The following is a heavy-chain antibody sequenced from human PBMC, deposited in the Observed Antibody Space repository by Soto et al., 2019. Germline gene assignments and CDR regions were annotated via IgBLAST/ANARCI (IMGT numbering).Heavy chain of an antibody. V-gene: IGHV3-33*01. CDR1: GFTFSSYG. CDR2: IWYDGSNK. J-gene: IGHJ6*02. D-gene: IGHD3-10*01. CDR3: AREERVLWFGELWDGMDV. Sequence: QVQLVESGGGVVQPGRSLRLSCAASGFTFSSYGMHWVRQAPGKGLEWVAVIWYDGSNKYYADSVKGRFTISRDNSKNTLYLQMNSLRAEDTAVYYCAREERVLWFGELWDGMDVWGQGTTVTVSS.